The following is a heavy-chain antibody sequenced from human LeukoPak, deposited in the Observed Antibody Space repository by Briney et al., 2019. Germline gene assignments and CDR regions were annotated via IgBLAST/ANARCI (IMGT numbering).Heavy chain of an antibody. Sequence: GGSLRLSCAASGFTFSSYAMNWVRQAPGKGLEWVSAISGSGDSTYCAYSVKGRFTISRDNSKNTLFLQMNSLRAEDTAVYYCAKGPGQQLSYNWFDPWGQGTLVTVSS. CDR2: ISGSGDST. CDR3: AKGPGQQLSYNWFDP. CDR1: GFTFSSYA. D-gene: IGHD6-13*01. V-gene: IGHV3-23*01. J-gene: IGHJ5*02.